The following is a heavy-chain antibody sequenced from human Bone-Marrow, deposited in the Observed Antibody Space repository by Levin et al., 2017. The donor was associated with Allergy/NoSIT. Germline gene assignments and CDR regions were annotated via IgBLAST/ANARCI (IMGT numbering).Heavy chain of an antibody. Sequence: GGSLRLSCAASGFTFSSYGLHWVRQAPGKGLEWVAVISSDGSNKYYADSVKGRFTISRDNSKNTLYLQMNSLRAEDTAVYYCAKDFYGSEIWGQGTLVTVSS. J-gene: IGHJ4*02. CDR3: AKDFYGSEI. CDR2: ISSDGSNK. CDR1: GFTFSSYG. V-gene: IGHV3-30*18. D-gene: IGHD3-10*01.